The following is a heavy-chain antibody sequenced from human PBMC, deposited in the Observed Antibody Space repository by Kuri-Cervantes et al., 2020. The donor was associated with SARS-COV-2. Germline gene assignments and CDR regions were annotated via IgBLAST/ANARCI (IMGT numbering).Heavy chain of an antibody. V-gene: IGHV3-30-3*01. CDR3: ARVAGDPYYFDY. Sequence: GESLKISCAASGFTFSSYAMHWVRQAPGKGLEWVAVISYDGSNKYYADSVKGRFTISRGNSKNTLYLQMNSLRAEDTAVYYCARVAGDPYYFDYWGQGTLVTVSS. D-gene: IGHD7-27*01. CDR1: GFTFSSYA. CDR2: ISYDGSNK. J-gene: IGHJ4*02.